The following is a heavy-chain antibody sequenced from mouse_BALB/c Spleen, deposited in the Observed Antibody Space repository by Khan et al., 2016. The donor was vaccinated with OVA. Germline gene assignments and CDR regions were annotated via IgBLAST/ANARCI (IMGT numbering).Heavy chain of an antibody. CDR1: GFTFSTYG. D-gene: IGHD1-1*01. J-gene: IGHJ3*01. CDR2: INTGGAYT. V-gene: IGHV5-6*01. Sequence: EVPLVESGGDFVRPGGSLKLSCAASGFTFSTYGMSWVRQTPDKRLEWVATINTGGAYTYYPDSVKGRFTISRDNAKNTLYLQLSSLKSEDTAIYYCSRLAYYYDSEGFAYWGQGTLVTVSA. CDR3: SRLAYYYDSEGFAY.